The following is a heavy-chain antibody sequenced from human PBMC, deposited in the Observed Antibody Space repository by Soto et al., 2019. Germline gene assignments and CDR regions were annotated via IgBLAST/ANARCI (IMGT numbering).Heavy chain of an antibody. Sequence: GGSLRLSCAASGFTLSSNGMHWVRQAPGKGLEWVGRIKSKTDGGTTEYAAPVKGRFTISRDDSKNTLYLQMNSLKTEDTAVYYCTTVLPLIPPLWGQGTLATVSS. V-gene: IGHV3-15*01. J-gene: IGHJ4*02. D-gene: IGHD2-2*02. CDR1: GFTLSSNG. CDR2: IKSKTDGGTT. CDR3: TTVLPLIPPL.